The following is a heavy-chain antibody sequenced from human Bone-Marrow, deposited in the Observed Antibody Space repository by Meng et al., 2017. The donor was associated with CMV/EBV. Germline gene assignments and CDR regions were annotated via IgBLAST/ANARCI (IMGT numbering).Heavy chain of an antibody. V-gene: IGHV3-21*01. J-gene: IGHJ6*02. CDR1: GFTFSSSS. Sequence: GGSLRLSCAAFGFTFSSSSMTWVRQAPGKGLEWVSSISSSSSYIYYADSVKGRFTISRDNAKNSLYLQMNSLRAEDTAVYYCARVRELAGFGELSQSHYYYGMDVWGRGTTVTVSS. CDR2: ISSSSSYI. CDR3: ARVRELAGFGELSQSHYYYGMDV. D-gene: IGHD3-10*01.